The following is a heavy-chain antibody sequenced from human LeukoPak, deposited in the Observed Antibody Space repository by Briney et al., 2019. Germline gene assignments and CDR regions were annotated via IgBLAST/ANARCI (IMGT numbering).Heavy chain of an antibody. CDR1: GYTFTGYY. CDR3: ASGPSLGTTHPYFDY. V-gene: IGHV1-2*02. CDR2: INPNNGGT. D-gene: IGHD2-15*01. J-gene: IGHJ4*02. Sequence: ASVKVSCKVSGYTFTGYYMHWLRQAPGQGLEWMGWINPNNGGTNYAQRFQGRVTMTRDTSISTAYMEQSRLRFGDTAVYYCASGPSLGTTHPYFDYWGQGTLVTVSS.